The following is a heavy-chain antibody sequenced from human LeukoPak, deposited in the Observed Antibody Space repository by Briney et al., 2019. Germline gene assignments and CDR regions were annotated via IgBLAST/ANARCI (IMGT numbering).Heavy chain of an antibody. Sequence: PSETLSLTCTVSGGSISSGSYYWGWIRQPPGKGLEWIGSIYYSGRRNHNPSLKSRVTISVDTSKNQFSLKLSSVTAADTALYYCARDPGDGYYYSWLDLWGQGTLVTVSS. J-gene: IGHJ5*02. CDR3: ARDPGDGYYYSWLDL. CDR1: GGSISSGSYY. D-gene: IGHD3-22*01. V-gene: IGHV4-39*07. CDR2: IYYSGRR.